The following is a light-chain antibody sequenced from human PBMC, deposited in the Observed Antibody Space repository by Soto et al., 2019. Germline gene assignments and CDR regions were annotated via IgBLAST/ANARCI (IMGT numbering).Light chain of an antibody. V-gene: IGKV1-17*01. CDR3: LQYNAYPYT. Sequence: GDRVTITCRASQDMRDDLGWFQQKPGKAPKRLIYAASSLQSGVPSRFSGGGSGTEFALTISSLQPEDSATYFCLQYNAYPYTFGQGTKLDVK. CDR2: AAS. CDR1: QDMRDD. J-gene: IGKJ2*01.